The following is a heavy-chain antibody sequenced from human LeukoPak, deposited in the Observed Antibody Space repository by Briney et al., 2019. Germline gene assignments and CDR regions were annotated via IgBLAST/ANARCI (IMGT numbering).Heavy chain of an antibody. J-gene: IGHJ4*02. V-gene: IGHV5-51*01. Sequence: GESLKISCRGSGYSFTNYWIGWLRQLPGKVLEWVWIIYPGDSDTRYSPSFQGLVIISADESISTDYLQWSSLKASDTAMYYCTRHTPAYSSGWPPRYFHYWGQGTLVTVSS. CDR2: IYPGDSDT. CDR1: GYSFTNYW. CDR3: TRHTPAYSSGWPPRYFHY. D-gene: IGHD6-19*01.